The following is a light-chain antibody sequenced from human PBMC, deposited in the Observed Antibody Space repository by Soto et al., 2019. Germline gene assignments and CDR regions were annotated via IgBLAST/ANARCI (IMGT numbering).Light chain of an antibody. CDR1: QSVGSN. V-gene: IGKV3-20*01. CDR2: DAS. Sequence: EIVLTQSPGTLSLSPGERATLSCRASQSVGSNLAWYQQKPGQAPRLLIYDASTRATGIPDRFSGGGSGTDFTLTISRLEPTDFAVFYCQQYITSPVTFGQGTKVEIK. CDR3: QQYITSPVT. J-gene: IGKJ1*01.